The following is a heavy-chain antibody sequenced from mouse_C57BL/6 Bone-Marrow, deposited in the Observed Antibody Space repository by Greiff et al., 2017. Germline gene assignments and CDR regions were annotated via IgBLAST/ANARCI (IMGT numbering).Heavy chain of an antibody. CDR1: GYAFSSSW. D-gene: IGHD1-1*01. CDR3: ARGGITTVVATGYFDV. Sequence: QVQLQQSGPELVKPGASVKISCKASGYAFSSSWMNWVKQRPGKGLEWIGRIYPGDGDTNYNGKFKGKDTLTADKSSSTAYMQLSSLTSEDSAVYFCARGGITTVVATGYFDVWGTGTTVTVSS. V-gene: IGHV1-82*01. J-gene: IGHJ1*03. CDR2: IYPGDGDT.